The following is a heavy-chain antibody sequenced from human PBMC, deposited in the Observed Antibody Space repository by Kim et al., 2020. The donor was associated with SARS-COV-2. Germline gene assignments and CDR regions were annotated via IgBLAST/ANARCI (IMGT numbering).Heavy chain of an antibody. D-gene: IGHD2-15*01. CDR1: GGSISSGAYY. V-gene: IGHV4-31*03. CDR2: IYYSGDA. CDR3: ARSLVVAATGGSGYFD. J-gene: IGHJ2*01. Sequence: SETLSLTCTVSGGSISSGAYYWTWIRQHPGKGLEWIGYIYYSGDAYYDPSLRSRVTISVDTSKNQFSLKLSSVTAADTAVYYCARSLVVAATGGSGYFD.